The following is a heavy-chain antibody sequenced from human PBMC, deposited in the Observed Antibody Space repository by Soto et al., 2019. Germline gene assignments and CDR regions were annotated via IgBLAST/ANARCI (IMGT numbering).Heavy chain of an antibody. CDR3: ARGGHVVVVTAALDY. CDR2: VNPSGGHT. Sequence: QVQLVQSGAEVKKPGASVKVSCKASGDTFTDYYIHWVRQAPGQGLEWMGTVNPSGGHTTYAQHYLGRMTLTXXXSXXTLYMERTSLTSEDTAGYYCARGGHVVVVTAALDYWGQGTLVTVSS. J-gene: IGHJ4*02. V-gene: IGHV1-46*01. D-gene: IGHD2-21*02. CDR1: GDTFTDYY.